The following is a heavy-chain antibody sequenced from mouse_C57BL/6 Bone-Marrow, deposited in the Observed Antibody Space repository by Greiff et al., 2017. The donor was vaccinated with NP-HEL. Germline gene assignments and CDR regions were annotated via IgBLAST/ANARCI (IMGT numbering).Heavy chain of an antibody. Sequence: VKLQQSGAELARPGASVKLSCKASGYTFTSYGISWVKQRTGQGLEWIGEIYPRSGNTYYNEKFKGKATLTADKSSSTAYMELRSLTSEDSAVYFCARHGVLRRYAMDYWGQGTSVTVSS. CDR2: IYPRSGNT. D-gene: IGHD1-1*01. V-gene: IGHV1-81*01. CDR1: GYTFTSYG. CDR3: ARHGVLRRYAMDY. J-gene: IGHJ4*01.